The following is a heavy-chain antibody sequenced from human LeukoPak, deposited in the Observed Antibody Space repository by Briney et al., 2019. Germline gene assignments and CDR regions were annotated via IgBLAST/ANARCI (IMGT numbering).Heavy chain of an antibody. CDR3: AKENYYESSGYVDY. CDR2: ISNDGSNK. D-gene: IGHD3-22*01. V-gene: IGHV3-30*18. CDR1: GFTISTHG. J-gene: IGHJ4*02. Sequence: GGSLRLSCVVSGFTISTHGMHWVRQAPGKGLEWVAVISNDGSNKYYADSVKGRFTISRDNFKNTLYLQMNSLRAGDTAVYYCAKENYYESSGYVDYWGQGTLVTVSS.